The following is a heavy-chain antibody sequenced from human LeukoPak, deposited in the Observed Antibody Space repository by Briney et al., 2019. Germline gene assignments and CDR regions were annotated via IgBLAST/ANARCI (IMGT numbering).Heavy chain of an antibody. D-gene: IGHD5-18*01. CDR3: ARRRGYSYGYFDY. CDR2: INHSGST. V-gene: IGHV4-34*01. J-gene: IGHJ4*02. CDR1: GGSFSGYY. Sequence: SETLSLTRAVYGGSFSGYYWSWIRQPPGKGLEWIGEINHSGSTNYNPSLKSRVTISVGTSKNQFSLKLSSVTAADTAVYYCARRRGYSYGYFDYWGQGTLVTVSS.